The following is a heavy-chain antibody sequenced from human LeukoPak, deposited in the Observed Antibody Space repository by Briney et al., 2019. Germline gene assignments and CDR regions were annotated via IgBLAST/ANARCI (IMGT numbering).Heavy chain of an antibody. V-gene: IGHV1-3*01. J-gene: IGHJ6*02. CDR2: INAGNGNT. Sequence: ASVKVSCKASGGTFSSYAISWVRQAPGQRLEWMGWINAGNGNTKYSQKFQGRVTITRDTSASTAYMELSSLRSEDTAVYYCARDREYYDILTVPHGQGRLMDVWGQGTTVTVSS. CDR3: ARDREYYDILTVPHGQGRLMDV. D-gene: IGHD3-9*01. CDR1: GGTFSSYA.